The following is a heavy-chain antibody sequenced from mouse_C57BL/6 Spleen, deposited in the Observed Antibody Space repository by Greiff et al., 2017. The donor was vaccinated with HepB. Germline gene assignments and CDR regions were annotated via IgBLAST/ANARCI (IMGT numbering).Heavy chain of an antibody. CDR1: GFNIKDDY. V-gene: IGHV14-4*01. CDR2: IDPENGDT. CDR3: TDYGSSTWFAY. Sequence: EVKLVESGAELVRPGASVKLSCTASGFNIKDDYMHWVKQRPEQGLEWIGWIDPENGDTEYASKFQGKATITADTSSNTAYLQLSSLTSEDTAVYYCTDYGSSTWFAYWGQGTLVTVSA. J-gene: IGHJ3*01. D-gene: IGHD1-1*01.